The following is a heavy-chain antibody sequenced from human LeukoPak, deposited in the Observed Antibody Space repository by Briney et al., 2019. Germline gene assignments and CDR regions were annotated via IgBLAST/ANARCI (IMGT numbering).Heavy chain of an antibody. CDR2: INHSGST. V-gene: IGHV4-34*01. CDR3: ARDSGTTGEVKFDP. CDR1: GGSFSGYY. D-gene: IGHD3-10*01. J-gene: IGHJ5*02. Sequence: PSETLSLTCAVYGGSFSGYYWSWIRQPPGKGLEWIGEINHSGSTNYNPSLKSRVTISVDTSKNQFSLNLRSVTAADTAVYYCARDSGTTGEVKFDPWGQGTLVTVSS.